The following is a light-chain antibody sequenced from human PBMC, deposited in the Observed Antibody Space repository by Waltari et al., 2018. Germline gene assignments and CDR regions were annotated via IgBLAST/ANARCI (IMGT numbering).Light chain of an antibody. CDR2: SAS. Sequence: DIQMTQSPSSLSASVGARVTSTCRASHDIGTYLNWYQHKPGKAPKLLIYSASTLQSRVPPRFSGSGSGTDYTLTIFDLQPEDFATYYCQQTYITPPHSFGQGTKLEI. J-gene: IGKJ2*03. CDR1: HDIGTY. CDR3: QQTYITPPHS. V-gene: IGKV1-39*01.